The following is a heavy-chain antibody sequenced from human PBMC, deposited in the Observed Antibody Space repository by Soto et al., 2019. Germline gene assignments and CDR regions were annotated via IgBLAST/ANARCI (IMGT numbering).Heavy chain of an antibody. CDR2: MNPNSGGT. CDR3: AGSPDWTYALNQLVITTFGFF. J-gene: IGHJ4*02. Sequence: ASVKVSCKASGYIFTNYDINLVRQAPGQGLEWMGWMNPNSGGTDYAQKFQGRVTMTRDTSISTAYMELTTLRYEDTAVYYCAGSPDWTYALNQLVITTFGFFWGQGTLVTVSS. D-gene: IGHD3-22*01. V-gene: IGHV1-8*01. CDR1: GYIFTNYD.